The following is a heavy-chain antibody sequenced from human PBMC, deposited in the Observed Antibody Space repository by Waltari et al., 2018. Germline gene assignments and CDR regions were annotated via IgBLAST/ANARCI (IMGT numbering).Heavy chain of an antibody. CDR2: ISGSGGST. V-gene: IGHV3-23*01. CDR3: AKGVISYYETSGTGY. D-gene: IGHD3-22*01. CDR1: GFTFSSYA. J-gene: IGHJ4*02. Sequence: EVQLLESGGGLVQPGVSLRLSCLASGFTFSSYAMSWVRQAPGKGLEWVSTISGSGGSTYYADSVKGRFTISRDNSKNTLYLQMNSLRAEDTAVYYCAKGVISYYETSGTGYWGQGTLVTVSS.